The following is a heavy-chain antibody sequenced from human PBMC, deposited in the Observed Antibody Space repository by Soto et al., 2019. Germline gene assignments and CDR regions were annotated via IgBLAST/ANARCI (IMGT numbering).Heavy chain of an antibody. J-gene: IGHJ4*02. CDR2: IYYSGST. V-gene: IGHV4-39*01. D-gene: IGHD6-19*01. CDR3: ARHGDSSGWYYFDY. Sequence: QLQPQESGPGLVKPSETLSLTCTVSGGSISSSSYYWGWIRQPPGKGLEWIGSIYYSGSTYSNPSLKSRVTMSADTSKNQFALKGSSVTAADTAVYYCARHGDSSGWYYFDYWGQGTLVTVSS. CDR1: GGSISSSSYY.